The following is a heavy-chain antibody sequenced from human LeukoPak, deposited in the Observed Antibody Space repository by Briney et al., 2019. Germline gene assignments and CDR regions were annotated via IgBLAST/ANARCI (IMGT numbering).Heavy chain of an antibody. D-gene: IGHD1-26*01. CDR2: IYHSGST. Sequence: PSETLSLTCTVSGYSISSGYYWGWIRQPPGKGLEWIGSIYHSGSTYYNPSLKSRVTISVDTSKNQFSLKLSSVTAADTAVYYCARGQVGASLYYYYMDVWGKGTTVTISS. V-gene: IGHV4-38-2*02. CDR3: ARGQVGASLYYYYMDV. CDR1: GYSISSGYY. J-gene: IGHJ6*03.